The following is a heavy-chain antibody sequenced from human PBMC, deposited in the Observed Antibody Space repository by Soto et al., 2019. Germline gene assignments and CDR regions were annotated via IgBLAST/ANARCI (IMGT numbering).Heavy chain of an antibody. CDR2: MSPKTANT. Sequence: GASVKVSCKASGYTFTSYDINWVRQTAGQGLEWMGWMSPKTANTGYAQKFQGRVTMTRSTSISTAYMELSSLRSEDTAVYYCARDLGGWPDYWGQGTLVTVSS. V-gene: IGHV1-8*01. CDR1: GYTFTSYD. CDR3: ARDLGGWPDY. D-gene: IGHD2-15*01. J-gene: IGHJ4*02.